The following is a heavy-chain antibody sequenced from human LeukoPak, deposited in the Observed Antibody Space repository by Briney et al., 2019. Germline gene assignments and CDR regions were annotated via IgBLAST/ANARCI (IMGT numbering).Heavy chain of an antibody. CDR1: GFTFSSYG. CDR3: AKNGDRGAYCSGGSCYPYYYYYIDV. V-gene: IGHV3-23*01. CDR2: ISATGGTT. J-gene: IGHJ6*03. Sequence: GGSLRLSCAASGFTFSSYGMSSVRQAPGQGLEWVSAISATGGTTYYADSVKGRFTISRDNSKNTLYLQMNSLRAEDTAIYYCAKNGDRGAYCSGGSCYPYYYYYIDVWGKGTTVTISS. D-gene: IGHD2-15*01.